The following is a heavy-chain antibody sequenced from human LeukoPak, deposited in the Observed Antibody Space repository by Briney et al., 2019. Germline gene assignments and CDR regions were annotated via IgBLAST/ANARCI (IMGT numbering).Heavy chain of an antibody. J-gene: IGHJ6*02. D-gene: IGHD2-15*01. CDR2: INHSGST. V-gene: IGHV4-34*01. CDR1: GGSFSGYY. CDR3: ARCGWSTAYYYYGMDV. Sequence: PSETLSLTCAVYGGSFSGYYWSWIRQPPGKGLEWIGEINHSGSTNYNPSPKSRVTISVDTSKNQFSLKLSSVTAADTAVYYCARCGWSTAYYYYGMDVWGQGTTVTVSS.